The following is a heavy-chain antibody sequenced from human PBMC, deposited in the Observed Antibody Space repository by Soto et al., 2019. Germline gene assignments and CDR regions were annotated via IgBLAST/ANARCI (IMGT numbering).Heavy chain of an antibody. CDR3: ARGGIIGYSSGWYVDYYYGMDV. J-gene: IGHJ6*02. CDR2: INPNSGGT. D-gene: IGHD6-19*01. CDR1: GYTFTDYY. Sequence: ASVKVSCKASGYTFTDYYMHWVRQAPGQGLEWMGWINPNSGGTNYAQKFQGRVTMTRDTSISTAYMELSRLRSDDTAVYYCARGGIIGYSSGWYVDYYYGMDVWGQWTTVTVSS. V-gene: IGHV1-2*02.